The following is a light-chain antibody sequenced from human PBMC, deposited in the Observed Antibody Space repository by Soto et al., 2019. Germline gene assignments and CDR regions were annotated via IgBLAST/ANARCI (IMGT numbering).Light chain of an antibody. J-gene: IGKJ2*01. Sequence: DIVMTQSPDSLAVSLGERATINCKSSQSVLYSSNNKNYLAWYQQKPGQPPKLLIYWASTRESGVPDRFSGSGSGTDFPLHIRRPPAEEVAVYYWQQYFNSPYPFGQGTKLEIK. CDR1: QSVLYSSNNKNY. CDR2: WAS. V-gene: IGKV4-1*01. CDR3: QQYFNSPYP.